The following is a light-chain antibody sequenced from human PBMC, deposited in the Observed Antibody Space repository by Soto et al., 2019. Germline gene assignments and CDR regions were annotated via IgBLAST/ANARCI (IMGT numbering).Light chain of an antibody. CDR1: SSNIGAGYD. CDR2: GNS. CDR3: QSYDSSPHVV. Sequence: QSVLTQPPSVSGAPGQRVTISCTGSSSNIGAGYDVHWYQQLPGTAPKLLIYGNSNRPSGVPDRFSGSKSGTSASLAITGLLAEDEADYYCQSYDSSPHVVFGGGTKLTVL. J-gene: IGLJ2*01. V-gene: IGLV1-40*01.